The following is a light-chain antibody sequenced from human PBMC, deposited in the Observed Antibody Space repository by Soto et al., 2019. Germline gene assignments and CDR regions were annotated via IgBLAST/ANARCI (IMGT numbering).Light chain of an antibody. V-gene: IGKV2-28*01. CDR2: LGS. CDR3: MQARQTPIT. Sequence: DIVMTQSPLSLPVTPGEPASISCRSSQSLQHSNGRNYLDWYLQKPGQSPQLLIYLGSNRASGVPDRVSGSGSGTDFTLKIRRVEADDVGVYYCMQARQTPITFGQATRLEIK. J-gene: IGKJ5*01. CDR1: QSLQHSNGRNY.